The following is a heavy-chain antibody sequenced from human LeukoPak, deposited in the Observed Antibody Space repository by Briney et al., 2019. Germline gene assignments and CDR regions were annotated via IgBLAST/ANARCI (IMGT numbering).Heavy chain of an antibody. Sequence: GGSLRLSCAASGFTFSSYEMNWVRQAPGKGLEWVSGLSASGGLTYYSDSVKGRSTISRDNSKNTLYLQMNSLRADDTAVYYCAKGGSSYSEMDYWGQGTLVTVSS. CDR2: LSASGGLT. CDR1: GFTFSSYE. V-gene: IGHV3-23*01. J-gene: IGHJ4*02. CDR3: AKGGSSYSEMDY. D-gene: IGHD4-11*01.